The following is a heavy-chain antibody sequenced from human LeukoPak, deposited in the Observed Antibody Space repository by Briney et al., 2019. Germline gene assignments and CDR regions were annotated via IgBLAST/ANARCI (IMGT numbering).Heavy chain of an antibody. CDR1: GFTFSSYA. Sequence: GGSLGLSCAASGFTFSSYAMSWVRQAPGKGLEWVSTISGSGGSTYYADSVKGRFTISRDNSKNTLYLQMNSLRAEDTAVYYCAKGTYYPNYYFDYWGLGTLVTVSS. CDR3: AKGTYYPNYYFDY. D-gene: IGHD2-21*01. V-gene: IGHV3-23*01. CDR2: ISGSGGST. J-gene: IGHJ4*02.